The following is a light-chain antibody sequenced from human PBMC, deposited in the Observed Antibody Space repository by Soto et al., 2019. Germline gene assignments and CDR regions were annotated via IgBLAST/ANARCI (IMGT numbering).Light chain of an antibody. CDR1: QSISSW. Sequence: DIQMTHSPAALSASVAATVTINLRASQSISSWLAWYQQKPGKAPKLLIYDASSLESGVPSRFSGSGSGTEFTLTISSLQPDDFATYYCQQYNSYPWTFGQGTKVDI. CDR3: QQYNSYPWT. V-gene: IGKV1-5*01. CDR2: DAS. J-gene: IGKJ1*01.